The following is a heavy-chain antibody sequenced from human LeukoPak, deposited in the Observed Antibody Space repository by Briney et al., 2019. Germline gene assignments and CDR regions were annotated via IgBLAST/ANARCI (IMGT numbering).Heavy chain of an antibody. CDR3: GRSDIVVVPAAIRRFPFDY. D-gene: IGHD2-2*02. CDR1: GYTFTSYY. Sequence: ASVKVSCKASGYTFTSYYMHWVRQAPGQGLEWMGIINPSGGSTSYAQKFQGRVTMTRDTSTSTVYMELSSLRSEDTAVYYCGRSDIVVVPAAIRRFPFDYWGQGTLVTVSS. CDR2: INPSGGST. J-gene: IGHJ4*02. V-gene: IGHV1-46*01.